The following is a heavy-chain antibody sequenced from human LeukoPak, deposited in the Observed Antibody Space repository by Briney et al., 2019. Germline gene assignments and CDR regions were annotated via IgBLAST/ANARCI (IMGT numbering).Heavy chain of an antibody. D-gene: IGHD6-19*01. CDR1: GYTFTGYY. Sequence: GASVTVSCKASGYTFTGYYMHWVRQAPGQGLEWMGWINPNSGGTNYAQKFQGRVTMTRDTSISTAYMELSRLRSDDTAVYYCAKAADLAVAGDKTDYWGQGTLVTVSS. CDR3: AKAADLAVAGDKTDY. V-gene: IGHV1-2*02. J-gene: IGHJ4*02. CDR2: INPNSGGT.